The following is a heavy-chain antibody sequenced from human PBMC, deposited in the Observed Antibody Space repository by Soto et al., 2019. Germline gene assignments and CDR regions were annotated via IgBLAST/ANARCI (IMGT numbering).Heavy chain of an antibody. V-gene: IGHV1-3*01. CDR2: INAGNGNT. CDR1: GYTFTNYA. Sequence: GASVKVSCKASGYTFTNYAMHWVRQALGQRLEWMGWINAGNGNTKYSQKFQGRVTITRDTSASTAYMELSSLRSEDTAVYYCARSGVSIFGVVIIGFDPWGQGTLVTVSS. J-gene: IGHJ5*02. D-gene: IGHD3-3*01. CDR3: ARSGVSIFGVVIIGFDP.